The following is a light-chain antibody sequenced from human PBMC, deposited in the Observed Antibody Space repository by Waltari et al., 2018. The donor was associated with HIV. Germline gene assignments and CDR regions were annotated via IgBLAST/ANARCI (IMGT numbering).Light chain of an antibody. CDR1: SSDVGRYDY. Sequence: QSALTQPPSASGSPGQSVTISCTGTSSDVGRYDYVSWYQQHPGKAPKLLIDEVNKPPSGVPDRVSGSKAGNTASLTVSGLQAEDEAEYYCTSYAGINPVAFGGGTNLTVL. CDR2: EVN. J-gene: IGLJ2*01. CDR3: TSYAGINPVA. V-gene: IGLV2-8*01.